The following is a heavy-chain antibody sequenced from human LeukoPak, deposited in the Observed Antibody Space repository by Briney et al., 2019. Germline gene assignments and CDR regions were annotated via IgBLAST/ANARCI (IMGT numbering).Heavy chain of an antibody. V-gene: IGHV3-53*01. J-gene: IGHJ4*02. CDR2: IYSGGSP. D-gene: IGHD4-17*01. CDR3: VRGLTVTTGPSDY. CDR1: GFTVSGNY. Sequence: GGSLRLSCAVSGFTVSGNYMSWVRQAPGKGLEWVSVIYSGGSPYYGDSVKGRFTISRDISQNTLYLQMNSLRAEDTAVYYCVRGLTVTTGPSDYWGQGTLVTVSS.